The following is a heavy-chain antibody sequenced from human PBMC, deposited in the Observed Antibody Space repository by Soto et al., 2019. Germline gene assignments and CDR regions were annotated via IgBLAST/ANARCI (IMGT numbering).Heavy chain of an antibody. V-gene: IGHV4-39*07. J-gene: IGHJ4*02. CDR3: ATSYGNAWYTY. D-gene: IGHD6-13*01. CDR2: IYYSGTT. CDR1: GGSISSTSHH. Sequence: SETLSLTCTVSGGSISSTSHHWAWIRQPPGKGLEWIGSIYYSGTTYYNPSLKSRLTILVDTSKNQFSLQLSSVTAADTAVYYCATSYGNAWYTYWGQGTQVTVSS.